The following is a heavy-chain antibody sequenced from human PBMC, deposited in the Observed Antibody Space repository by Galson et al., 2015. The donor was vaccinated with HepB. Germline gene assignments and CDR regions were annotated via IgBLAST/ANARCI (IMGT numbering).Heavy chain of an antibody. Sequence: SLRLSCAASGFTFSSCAMHWVRQAPGKGLEWVAVISYDGSNKYYADSVKGRFTISRDNSKNTLYLQMNSLRAEDTAVYYCARDQEWELLRSQYNWFDPWGQGTLVTVSS. V-gene: IGHV3-30-3*01. D-gene: IGHD1-26*01. CDR3: ARDQEWELLRSQYNWFDP. CDR1: GFTFSSCA. J-gene: IGHJ5*02. CDR2: ISYDGSNK.